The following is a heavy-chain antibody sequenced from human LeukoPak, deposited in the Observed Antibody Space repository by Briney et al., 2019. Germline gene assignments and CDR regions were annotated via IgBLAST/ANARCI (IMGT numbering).Heavy chain of an antibody. Sequence: SETLSLACTVSGDSISSHYWSWIRQPPGKGLEWIGYVYYSGSTNYNPSLKSRVTISVDTSKNQFSLKLSSVTAADAAMYYCARLYYDSSGQYYFDYWGQGTLVTVSS. J-gene: IGHJ4*02. CDR2: VYYSGST. CDR1: GDSISSHY. CDR3: ARLYYDSSGQYYFDY. D-gene: IGHD3-22*01. V-gene: IGHV4-59*11.